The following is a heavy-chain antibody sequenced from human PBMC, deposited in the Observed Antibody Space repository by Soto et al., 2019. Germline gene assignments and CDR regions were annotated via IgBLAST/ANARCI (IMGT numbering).Heavy chain of an antibody. Sequence: SETLSLTCTVSGGSISSYYWSWIRQPPGKGLEWIGYIYYSGSANYNPSLKSRVTISVATSKNQFSLMLSSVTAADTAVYFCARDPVGYSSSHFFDELGQGTSVTVSS. CDR2: IYYSGSA. V-gene: IGHV4-59*13. CDR1: GGSISSYY. CDR3: ARDPVGYSSSHFFDE. J-gene: IGHJ4*02. D-gene: IGHD6-6*01.